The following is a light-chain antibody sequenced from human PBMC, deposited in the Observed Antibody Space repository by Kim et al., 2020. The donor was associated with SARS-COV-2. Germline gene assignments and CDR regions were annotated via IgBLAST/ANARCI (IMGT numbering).Light chain of an antibody. CDR1: NIGGKH. J-gene: IGLJ2*01. CDR2: RDN. V-gene: IGLV3-9*01. Sequence: SVALGQTANISCGGNNIGGKHVPWYQQNPGQPPVTVIYRDNNLPSGIPERFSGSNSGNAATLSISSVQVGDEAVYFCQVWDSNTVIFGGGTQLTVL. CDR3: QVWDSNTVI.